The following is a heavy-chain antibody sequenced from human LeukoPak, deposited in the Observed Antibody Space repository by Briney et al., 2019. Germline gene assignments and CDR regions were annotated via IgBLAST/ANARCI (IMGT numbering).Heavy chain of an antibody. J-gene: IGHJ4*02. CDR1: GFTFSSYG. Sequence: GGSLRLSCAGSGFTFSSYGMHWVRQAPGKGLEWVAVISYDGSNKYYADSVKGRFTISRDNSKNTLYLQMNSLRAEDTAVYYCAKDRSSGYDYWGQGTLVTVSS. V-gene: IGHV3-30*18. CDR3: AKDRSSGYDY. CDR2: ISYDGSNK. D-gene: IGHD3-22*01.